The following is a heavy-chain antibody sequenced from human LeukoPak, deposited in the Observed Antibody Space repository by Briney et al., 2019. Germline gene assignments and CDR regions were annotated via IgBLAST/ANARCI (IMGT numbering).Heavy chain of an antibody. V-gene: IGHV3-33*06. Sequence: GGSLRLSCAASGFTFSSYGMHWVRQAPGKGLEWVAVIWCDGSNKYYADSVKGRFTISRDNSKNTLYLQMNSLRAERTAVYYCAKDRYCSGGSCHYFDYWGQGTLVPVSS. D-gene: IGHD2-15*01. CDR2: IWCDGSNK. CDR3: AKDRYCSGGSCHYFDY. CDR1: GFTFSSYG. J-gene: IGHJ4*02.